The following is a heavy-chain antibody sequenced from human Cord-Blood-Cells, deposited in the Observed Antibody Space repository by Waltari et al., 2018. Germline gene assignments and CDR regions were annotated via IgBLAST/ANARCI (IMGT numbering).Heavy chain of an antibody. CDR2: IYQSGGT. CDR1: GYSSSSGYY. D-gene: IGHD2-21*02. V-gene: IGHV4-38-2*02. Sequence: QVQLQESGPGLVKPSETLPLTGTVSGYSSSSGYYRGWIRQTPGKGLEWIGSIYQSGGTYYNPSLKRRVTISVDTSKNQFSLKLSSVTAADTAVYYCARHRSGLHYFDYWGQGTLVTVSS. CDR3: ARHRSGLHYFDY. J-gene: IGHJ4*02.